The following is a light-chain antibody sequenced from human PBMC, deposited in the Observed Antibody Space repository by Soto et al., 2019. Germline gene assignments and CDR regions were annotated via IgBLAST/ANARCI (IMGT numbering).Light chain of an antibody. Sequence: QSVLTQSPSASGTPGQRVTISCSGSTSSIGRSTVSWYQQFPGAAPKLLIYSNTQRPLGVPVRFSASKSDTSASLAISGLQSEDEADYYCATWNDGVFVFGIGTKVTVL. CDR2: SNT. V-gene: IGLV1-44*01. CDR3: ATWNDGVFV. J-gene: IGLJ1*01. CDR1: TSSIGRST.